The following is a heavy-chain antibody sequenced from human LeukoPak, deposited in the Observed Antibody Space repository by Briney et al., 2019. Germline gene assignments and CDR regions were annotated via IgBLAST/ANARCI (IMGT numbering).Heavy chain of an antibody. CDR2: IFYSGST. Sequence: SETLSLTCTVSGGSITTTSYFWGWIRQPTGKGLEWIGSIFYSGSTYYNASLKSRVTISVDTSKNQISLKLTSVTAADTAVYYCARPWGYSYGYAAYWGQGTLVTVSS. CDR3: ARPWGYSYGYAAY. D-gene: IGHD5-18*01. V-gene: IGHV4-39*01. CDR1: GGSITTTSYF. J-gene: IGHJ4*02.